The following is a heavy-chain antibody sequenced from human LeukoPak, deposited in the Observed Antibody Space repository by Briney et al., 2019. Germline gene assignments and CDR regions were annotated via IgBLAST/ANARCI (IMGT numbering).Heavy chain of an antibody. V-gene: IGHV3-7*03. D-gene: IGHD3-22*01. CDR1: GFTFSDYW. J-gene: IGHJ1*01. CDR2: IKYDGTEK. CDR3: AKAGITMIVVVSKYFQH. Sequence: GGSLRLSCAVSGFTFSDYWMNWVRQAPGKGLEWVASIKYDGTEKSYVDSVKGRFTISRDNPRNSLYLQMSSLRAEDTAVYYCAKAGITMIVVVSKYFQHWGQGTLVTVSS.